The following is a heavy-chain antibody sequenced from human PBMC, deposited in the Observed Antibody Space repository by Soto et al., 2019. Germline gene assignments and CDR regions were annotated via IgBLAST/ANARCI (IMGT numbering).Heavy chain of an antibody. CDR3: ARGWGRIFDY. Sequence: QVQLQQWGAGLLKPSETLSLTCAVYGGSFSGYYWSWIRQPPGKGLEWIGEINHSRSTNYNPSLKXRLTISVDTSKTHFSLRLSSVPAADTAVYYCARGWGRIFDYWGQGTLVTVSS. CDR2: INHSRST. CDR1: GGSFSGYY. V-gene: IGHV4-34*01. J-gene: IGHJ4*02. D-gene: IGHD7-27*01.